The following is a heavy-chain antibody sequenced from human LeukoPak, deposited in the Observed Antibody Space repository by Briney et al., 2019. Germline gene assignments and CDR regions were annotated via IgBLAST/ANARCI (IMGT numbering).Heavy chain of an antibody. CDR3: ARGARAGYNLEPFDY. Sequence: SETLSLTCTVSGGSMSSYYWSWIRQPPGKGVEWIGYIYYSGSTKYNPSLKSRVTISVDTSKNQFSLKLSSVTAADTAVYYCARGARAGYNLEPFDYWGQGTLVTVSS. CDR2: IYYSGST. CDR1: GGSMSSYY. D-gene: IGHD5-24*01. V-gene: IGHV4-59*08. J-gene: IGHJ4*02.